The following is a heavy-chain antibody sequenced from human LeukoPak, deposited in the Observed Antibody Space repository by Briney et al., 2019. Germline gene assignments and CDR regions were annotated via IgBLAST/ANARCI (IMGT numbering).Heavy chain of an antibody. CDR1: GGSISSSSYY. D-gene: IGHD4-23*01. CDR2: IYYTGTT. Sequence: PSETLSLTCTVPGGSISSSSYYWGWIRQSPGKGLEWIGSIYYTGTTYYSPSLKSRLTISVDTSENQFSLRLSSVTAADTAVYYCARRGRFAGNIFWEWGRGTQVTVSS. J-gene: IGHJ4*02. V-gene: IGHV4-39*01. CDR3: ARRGRFAGNIFWE.